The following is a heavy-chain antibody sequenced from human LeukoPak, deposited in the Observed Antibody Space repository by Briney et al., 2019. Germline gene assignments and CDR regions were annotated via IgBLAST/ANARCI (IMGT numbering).Heavy chain of an antibody. Sequence: SETLSLTCTVSGGPISSGSYYWSWIRQPAGKGLEWIGRIYTSGSTNYNPSLKSRVTISVDTSKNQFSLKLSSVTAADTAVYYCARDAYDFWSGYLVPGYYYYMDVWGKGTTVTVSS. D-gene: IGHD3-3*01. CDR3: ARDAYDFWSGYLVPGYYYYMDV. CDR2: IYTSGST. J-gene: IGHJ6*03. CDR1: GGPISSGSYY. V-gene: IGHV4-61*02.